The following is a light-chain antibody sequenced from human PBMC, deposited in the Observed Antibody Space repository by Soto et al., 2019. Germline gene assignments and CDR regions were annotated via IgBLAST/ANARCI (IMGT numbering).Light chain of an antibody. CDR3: LLYSGGAPV. V-gene: IGLV1-40*01. CDR1: SSNIGAGYD. Sequence: QAVVTQPPSVSGAPGQRVTISCTGSSSNIGAGYDVHWYQQLPGTAPKLLIYGNSNRPSGVPDRFSGSKSGTSASLAITGLQAEDEADYYCLLYSGGAPVFGGGTKLTVL. J-gene: IGLJ3*02. CDR2: GNS.